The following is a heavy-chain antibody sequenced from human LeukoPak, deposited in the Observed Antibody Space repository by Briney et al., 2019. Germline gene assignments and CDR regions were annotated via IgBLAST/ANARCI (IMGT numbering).Heavy chain of an antibody. CDR2: IYYSGST. V-gene: IGHV4-59*08. Sequence: SETLSLTCTASGCSITSYYWSWIRQPPGQGLEWIGYIYYSGSTTYNPSLKRRVTISVNTSKNQSSLKLSSMPAADTAVCYCAGAYYGVNYWGQGTLVTVSS. CDR1: GCSITSYY. D-gene: IGHD3-22*01. J-gene: IGHJ4*02. CDR3: AGAYYGVNY.